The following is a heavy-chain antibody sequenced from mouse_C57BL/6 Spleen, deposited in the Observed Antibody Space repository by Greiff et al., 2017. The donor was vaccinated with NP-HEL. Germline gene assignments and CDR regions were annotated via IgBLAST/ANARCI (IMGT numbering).Heavy chain of an antibody. CDR2: IYPGDGDT. V-gene: IGHV1-82*01. CDR3: ASYYGSSHWYFDV. D-gene: IGHD1-1*01. CDR1: GYAFSSSW. J-gene: IGHJ1*03. Sequence: VKLQESGPELVKPGASVKISCKASGYAFSSSWMNWVKQRPGKGLEWIGRIYPGDGDTNYNGKFKGKATLTADKSSSTAYMQLSSLTSEDSAVYFCASYYGSSHWYFDVWGTGTTVTVSS.